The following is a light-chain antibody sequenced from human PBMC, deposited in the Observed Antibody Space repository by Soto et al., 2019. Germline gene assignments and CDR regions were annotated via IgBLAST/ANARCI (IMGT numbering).Light chain of an antibody. Sequence: EIVLTQSPGTLSLSPGERATLSCRASQSVSSSYLAWYQQKPGKAPRLLIYGASSRATGIPDRFSGSGSGTVFARTISRLEPEDFAVYYCQQYGSSPRFTFGPGTKVDIK. V-gene: IGKV3-20*01. CDR2: GAS. CDR1: QSVSSSY. CDR3: QQYGSSPRFT. J-gene: IGKJ3*01.